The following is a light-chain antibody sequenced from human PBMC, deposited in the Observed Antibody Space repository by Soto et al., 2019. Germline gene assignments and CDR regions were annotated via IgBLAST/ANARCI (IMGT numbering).Light chain of an antibody. Sequence: AIQMTQSPSSLSASVGDRVTITCRASQGIRTELGWYQQRPGEAPKLLISAASTLPSRVPSRFSGSGSGTDFTLNISSLQPEDFATYYCLQDYNYPRTFGQGTKVEIK. CDR1: QGIRTE. CDR2: AAS. CDR3: LQDYNYPRT. J-gene: IGKJ1*01. V-gene: IGKV1-6*02.